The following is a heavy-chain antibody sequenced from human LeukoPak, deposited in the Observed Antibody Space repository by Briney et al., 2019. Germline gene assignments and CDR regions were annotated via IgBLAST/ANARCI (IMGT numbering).Heavy chain of an antibody. V-gene: IGHV4-39*07. CDR2: IFYSGST. D-gene: IGHD3-10*01. CDR1: GGSISTSNYY. Sequence: SETLSLTCTVSGGSISTSNYYWGWIRQPPGKGLEWIGNIFYSGSTYYSPSLRSRVTISLDTSRNQFSLKLSSVTAADTAVYYCARATYYYGSGSATGAPIFDYWGQGTLVTVSS. CDR3: ARATYYYGSGSATGAPIFDY. J-gene: IGHJ4*02.